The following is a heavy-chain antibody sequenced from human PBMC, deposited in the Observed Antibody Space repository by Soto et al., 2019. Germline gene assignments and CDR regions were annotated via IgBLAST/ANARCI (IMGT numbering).Heavy chain of an antibody. V-gene: IGHV4-61*01. Sequence: SETLSLTCTVSGGSVSTGMKYWGWVRQPPGKALEFIGYMYKTGETLLNSSLKSRVALSMETSKNQFSLTLSSVTAADTAVYFCMKAHESGDFLGMSVWGPGTTVTVS. CDR3: MKAHESGDFLGMSV. CDR2: MYKTGET. CDR1: GGSVSTGMKY. D-gene: IGHD3-10*01. J-gene: IGHJ6*02.